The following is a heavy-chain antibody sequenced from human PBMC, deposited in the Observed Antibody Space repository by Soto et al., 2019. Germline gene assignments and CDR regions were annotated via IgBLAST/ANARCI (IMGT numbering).Heavy chain of an antibody. Sequence: SETLSLTCAVYGGSFSGYYWSWIRQPPGKGLEWIGEINHSGSTNYNPSLKSRVTISVDTSKNQFSLKLSSVTAADTAVYYCARGRITIFGVVILSSSWFDPWGQGTLVTVSS. V-gene: IGHV4-34*01. CDR3: ARGRITIFGVVILSSSWFDP. CDR2: INHSGST. CDR1: GGSFSGYY. J-gene: IGHJ5*02. D-gene: IGHD3-3*01.